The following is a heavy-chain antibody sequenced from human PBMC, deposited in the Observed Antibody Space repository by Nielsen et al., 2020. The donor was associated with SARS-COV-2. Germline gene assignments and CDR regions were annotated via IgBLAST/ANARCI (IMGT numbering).Heavy chain of an antibody. CDR1: GFTFDDYA. CDR3: ARERGMDV. Sequence: SLKISCAASGFTFDDYAMHWVRQAPGKGLEWVSGISWNSGSIGYADSVKGRFTISRDNAKNSLYLQMNSLRAEDTAVYYCARERGMDVWGQGTTVTVSS. CDR2: ISWNSGSI. V-gene: IGHV3-9*01. J-gene: IGHJ6*02.